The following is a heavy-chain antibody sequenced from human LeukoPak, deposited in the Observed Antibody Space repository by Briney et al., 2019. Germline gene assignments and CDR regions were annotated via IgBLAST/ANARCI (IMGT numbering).Heavy chain of an antibody. J-gene: IGHJ4*02. D-gene: IGHD4-11*01. V-gene: IGHV3-23*01. CDR2: MSGSGGNT. CDR1: GFTLSSYA. CDR3: AERAYSNYDFDY. Sequence: GGSLRLSCAASGFTLSSYAMSWVRQAPGKGLEWVSTMSGSGGNTYYADSVKGRFTISRDNSKNTLYLQMNNLRAEDTAVYYCAERAYSNYDFDYWGQGTLVTVSS.